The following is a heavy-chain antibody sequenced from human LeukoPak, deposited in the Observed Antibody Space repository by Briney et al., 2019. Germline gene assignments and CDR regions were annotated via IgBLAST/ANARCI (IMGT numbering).Heavy chain of an antibody. Sequence: PGGSLRLSCAASGFTFSSYAMHWVRQAPGKGLEWVAVISYDGSNKYYADSVKGRFTISRDNSKSTLYLQMNSLRAEDTAVYYCARETYYYDSSGYSTDAFDIWGQGTMVTVSS. V-gene: IGHV3-30*04. CDR2: ISYDGSNK. CDR3: ARETYYYDSSGYSTDAFDI. D-gene: IGHD3-22*01. CDR1: GFTFSSYA. J-gene: IGHJ3*02.